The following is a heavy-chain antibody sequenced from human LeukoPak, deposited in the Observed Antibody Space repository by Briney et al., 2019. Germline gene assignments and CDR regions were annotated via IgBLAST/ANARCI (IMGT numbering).Heavy chain of an antibody. Sequence: GGSLRLSCAASGFTFSSYGMSWVRHAPGKGLEWVSTISGSGGSTYYADSVKGRFTISRDNSKNTLYLQMNSLRAEDTAVYYCAKAGEVGATYYFDYWGQGTLVTVSS. CDR2: ISGSGGST. D-gene: IGHD1-26*01. J-gene: IGHJ4*02. CDR1: GFTFSSYG. CDR3: AKAGEVGATYYFDY. V-gene: IGHV3-23*01.